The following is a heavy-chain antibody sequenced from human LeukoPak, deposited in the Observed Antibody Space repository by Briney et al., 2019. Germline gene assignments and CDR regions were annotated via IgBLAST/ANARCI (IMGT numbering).Heavy chain of an antibody. J-gene: IGHJ3*02. CDR3: ARVGGGGSYWAEWAFDI. Sequence: ASVKVSCKASGYTFTSYDINWVRQATGQGLEWMGWMNPNSGNTGYAQKFQGRVTITRNTSISTAYMELSSLRSEDTAVYYCARVGGGGSYWAEWAFDIWGQGTMVAVSS. CDR1: GYTFTSYD. D-gene: IGHD1-26*01. V-gene: IGHV1-8*03. CDR2: MNPNSGNT.